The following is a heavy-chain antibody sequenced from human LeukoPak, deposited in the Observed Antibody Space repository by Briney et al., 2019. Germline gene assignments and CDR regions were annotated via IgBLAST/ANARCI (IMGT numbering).Heavy chain of an antibody. D-gene: IGHD3-3*01. Sequence: GGSLRLSCAASGFIFSNYGMNWVRQAPGKGLEWVAAISASGSATSYADSVRGRFTISRDNSKSTTYLQMNSLRAEDTAVFYCAKDLHLRDFWSGYFDYWGQGIPVTVSS. CDR2: ISASGSAT. V-gene: IGHV3-23*01. CDR3: AKDLHLRDFWSGYFDY. CDR1: GFIFSNYG. J-gene: IGHJ4*02.